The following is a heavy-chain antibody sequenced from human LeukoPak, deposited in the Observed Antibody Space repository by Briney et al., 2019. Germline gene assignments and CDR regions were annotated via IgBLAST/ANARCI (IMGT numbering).Heavy chain of an antibody. J-gene: IGHJ4*02. V-gene: IGHV3-23*01. D-gene: IGHD6-6*01. CDR3: AKRGAARMDYFDY. Sequence: PGGSLRLSCAASGFTFSSYAMSWVRQAPGKGLEWVSAISGSGGSTYYADSAKGRFTISRDNSKNTLYLQMNSLRAEDTAVYYCAKRGAARMDYFDYWGQGTLVTVSS. CDR1: GFTFSSYA. CDR2: ISGSGGST.